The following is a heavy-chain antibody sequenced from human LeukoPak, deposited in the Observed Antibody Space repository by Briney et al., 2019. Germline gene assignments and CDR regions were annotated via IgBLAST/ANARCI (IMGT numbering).Heavy chain of an antibody. CDR2: IYSGGNT. V-gene: IGHV3-53*01. J-gene: IGHJ4*02. Sequence: GGSLRLSCAASGFPVSSNYMSWVRQAPGEGLEWVSIIYSGGNTYYADSVKGRFTISRDNSKSTLYLQMNSLRAEDTALYYCARDKVGALDYWGQGTLVTVSS. CDR3: ARDKVGALDY. D-gene: IGHD1-26*01. CDR1: GFPVSSNY.